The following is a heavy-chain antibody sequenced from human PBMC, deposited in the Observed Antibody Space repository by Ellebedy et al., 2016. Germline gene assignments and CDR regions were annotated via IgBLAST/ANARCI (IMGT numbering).Heavy chain of an antibody. Sequence: GESLKISXKGSGSSFTSYWIGWVRQMPGKGLEWMGITYPSDSDTRYSPSFQGQVTISADKSISSAYLQWTSLKASDTAMYYCARRDAAVEIFDYWGQGTLVTVSS. CDR2: TYPSDSDT. J-gene: IGHJ4*02. V-gene: IGHV5-51*01. D-gene: IGHD6-25*01. CDR1: GSSFTSYW. CDR3: ARRDAAVEIFDY.